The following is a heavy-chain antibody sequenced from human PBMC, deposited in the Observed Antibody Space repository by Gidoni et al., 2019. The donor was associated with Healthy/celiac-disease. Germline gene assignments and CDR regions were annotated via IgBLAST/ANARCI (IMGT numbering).Heavy chain of an antibody. Sequence: QVQLVESGGGVVQPGRSLRLSCAASGFTFSSYGMHWVRQAPGKGLEWVAVIWYDGSNKYYADSVKGRFTISRDNSKNTLYLQMNSLRAEDTAVYYCARESPLGLSGGLLRPGGYFDYWGQGTLVTVSS. CDR1: GFTFSSYG. CDR2: IWYDGSNK. J-gene: IGHJ4*02. D-gene: IGHD3-16*01. CDR3: ARESPLGLSGGLLRPGGYFDY. V-gene: IGHV3-33*01.